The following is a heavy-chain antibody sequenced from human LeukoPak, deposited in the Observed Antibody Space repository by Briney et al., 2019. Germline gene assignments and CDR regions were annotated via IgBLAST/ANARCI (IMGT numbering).Heavy chain of an antibody. CDR2: IYHSGST. J-gene: IGHJ6*03. V-gene: IGHV4-34*01. CDR3: ARGGFGVVMGYYYYYMDV. D-gene: IGHD3-3*01. Sequence: SETLSLTCAVYGGSFSGYYWSWIRQPPGKGLEWIGEIYHSGSTNYNPSLKSRVTISVDTSMNHFSLKLNSVTAADTAVYYCARGGFGVVMGYYYYYMDVWGKGTTVTVSS. CDR1: GGSFSGYY.